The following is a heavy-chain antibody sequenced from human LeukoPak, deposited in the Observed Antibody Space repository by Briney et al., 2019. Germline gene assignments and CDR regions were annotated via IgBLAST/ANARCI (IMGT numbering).Heavy chain of an antibody. V-gene: IGHV3-23*01. CDR2: LRDSNGAA. CDR3: VKRPCRGGGDYPFDF. J-gene: IGHJ4*02. D-gene: IGHD2-21*01. CDR1: GLAFSDYL. Sequence: PGASLRLSCAASGLAFSDYLMSWVRQAPGKGLEWVSTLRDSNGAAYYADSVKGRFTVSRDTSENTLYLQMNSLSSEDTAIYYCVKRPCRGGGDYPFDFWGQGTLVTVSS.